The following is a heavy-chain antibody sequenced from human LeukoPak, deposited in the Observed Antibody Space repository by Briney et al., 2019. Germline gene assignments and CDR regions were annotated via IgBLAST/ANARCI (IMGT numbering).Heavy chain of an antibody. CDR1: GGTFSSYA. D-gene: IGHD5-24*01. Sequence: EASVKVSCKASGGTFSSYAISWVRQAPGQGREWMGGIIPIFGTTNYAQKCQGRVTIPTDESTSTASMELGSLRSEDTAVYYCARDHGDGYNPGYRSFDYWGQGTLVTVSS. CDR2: IIPIFGTT. J-gene: IGHJ4*02. V-gene: IGHV1-69*05. CDR3: ARDHGDGYNPGYRSFDY.